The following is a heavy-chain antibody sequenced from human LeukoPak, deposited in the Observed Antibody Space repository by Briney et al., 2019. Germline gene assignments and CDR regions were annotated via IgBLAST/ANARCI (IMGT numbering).Heavy chain of an antibody. D-gene: IGHD1-26*01. J-gene: IGHJ4*02. V-gene: IGHV3-23*01. Sequence: GGSLRLSCLTSGFTFSTNAMSWVRQAPGKGLEWISGISGSGASTYYADSVTGRFTISRDNSRNTLYLRMSTLRGDDTAVYYCAKDVGKWESLHFFDYWGQGTLVTVSS. CDR3: AKDVGKWESLHFFDY. CDR1: GFTFSTNA. CDR2: ISGSGAST.